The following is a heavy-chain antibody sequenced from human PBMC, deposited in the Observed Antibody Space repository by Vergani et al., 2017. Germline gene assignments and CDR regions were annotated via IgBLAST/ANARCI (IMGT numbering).Heavy chain of an antibody. CDR2: TRPHEDGA. D-gene: IGHD1-7*01. CDR1: GLTLSSYG. CDR3: GKTQGTVVGTWWFDP. J-gene: IGHJ5*02. Sequence: QVLLVESGGGVVQPGGSMRLSCSASGLTLSSYGVHWVRQAPGRGLESVTFTRPHEDGAFYSASVRGRFTVSRDNSKNTLYLEMNRLNVDDTAIYYCGKTQGTVVGTWWFDPWGQGTPVTVSS. V-gene: IGHV3-30*02.